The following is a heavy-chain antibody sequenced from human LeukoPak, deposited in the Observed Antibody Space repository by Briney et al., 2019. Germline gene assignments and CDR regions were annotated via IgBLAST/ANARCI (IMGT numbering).Heavy chain of an antibody. J-gene: IGHJ4*02. CDR2: IYYSGST. V-gene: IGHV4-39*02. D-gene: IGHD3-22*01. Sequence: ASETLSLTCSLSGGSISSSNFYWGWIRQPPGKGLEWIVSIYYSGSTYYNSSLKSRVTISVDTSKNLFSLNLSSVTAADTAVYYCARRMYYYDSSGYPDDYWGQGTLVTVSS. CDR3: ARRMYYYDSSGYPDDY. CDR1: GGSISSSNFY.